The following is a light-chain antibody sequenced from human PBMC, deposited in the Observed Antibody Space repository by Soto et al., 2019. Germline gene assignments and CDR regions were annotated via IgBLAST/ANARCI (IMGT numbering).Light chain of an antibody. J-gene: IGKJ1*01. CDR2: LGS. CDR3: MQPLQPPRT. V-gene: IGKV2-28*01. CDR1: QSLLHSNGYNY. Sequence: DIVMTQSPLSLPVTPGEPASISCRSSQSLLHSNGYNYLDWYLQKPGQSPQLLIYLGSNRASGVPEGLGGGGSGEYFTLKIRRVEAEDLGVYSGMQPLQPPRTFGQGTKVKIK.